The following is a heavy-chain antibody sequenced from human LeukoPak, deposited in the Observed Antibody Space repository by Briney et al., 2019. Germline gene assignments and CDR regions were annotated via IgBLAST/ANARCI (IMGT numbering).Heavy chain of an antibody. J-gene: IGHJ4*02. CDR2: IYYSGST. CDR3: ARVSLGELSPNFDY. V-gene: IGHV4-59*01. Sequence: PSETLSLTCTVSGGSISSYYWSWIRQPPGKGLEWIGYIYYSGSTNYNPPLKSRVTISVDTSKSQFSLKLSSVTAADTAVYYCARVSLGELSPNFDYWGQGTLVTVSS. D-gene: IGHD3-16*02. CDR1: GGSISSYY.